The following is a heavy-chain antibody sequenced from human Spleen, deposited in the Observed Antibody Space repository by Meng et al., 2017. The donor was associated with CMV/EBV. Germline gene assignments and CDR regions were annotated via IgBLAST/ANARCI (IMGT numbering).Heavy chain of an antibody. CDR2: INSNSGGT. V-gene: IGHV1-2*02. CDR1: GYTFTGYY. D-gene: IGHD6-6*01. Sequence: ASVKVSCKASGYTFTGYYLHWVRQAPGQGLEWMGWINSNSGGTYYPQKFQGRVAMTRETSISTAYMELSRLRSDDTAVYYCARGGDSSSPIRMDVWGQGTTVTVSS. J-gene: IGHJ6*02. CDR3: ARGGDSSSPIRMDV.